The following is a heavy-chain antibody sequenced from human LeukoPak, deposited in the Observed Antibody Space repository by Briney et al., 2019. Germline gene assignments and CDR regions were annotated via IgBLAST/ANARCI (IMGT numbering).Heavy chain of an antibody. CDR3: ARGLGFDP. V-gene: IGHV4-34*01. CDR2: INHSGCT. J-gene: IGHJ5*02. Sequence: TSETLSLTCAVYGGSFSGYYWSWIRQPPGKGLEWIGEINHSGCTNYNPSLKSRVTISVDTSKNQFSLKLSSVTAADTAVYYCARGLGFDPWGQGTLVTVSS. CDR1: GGSFSGYY.